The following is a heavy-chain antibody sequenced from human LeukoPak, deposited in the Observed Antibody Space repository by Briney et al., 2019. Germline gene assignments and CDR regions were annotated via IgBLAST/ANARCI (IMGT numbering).Heavy chain of an antibody. J-gene: IGHJ4*02. CDR1: GVSISNYH. D-gene: IGHD6-19*01. CDR2: IHTSGST. V-gene: IGHV4-4*07. Sequence: SETLSFTCTASGVSISNYHWSWIRQPAGKGLEWIGQIHTSGSTNYNPPLKSRVTVSIDTPENQLSLTIRSVTAADTAIYYCARRHISSGWSFDYWGQGALVTVSS. CDR3: ARRHISSGWSFDY.